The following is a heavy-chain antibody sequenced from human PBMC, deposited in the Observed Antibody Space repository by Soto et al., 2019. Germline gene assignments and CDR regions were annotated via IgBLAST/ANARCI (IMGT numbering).Heavy chain of an antibody. J-gene: IGHJ6*03. CDR1: GFTFSSYA. Sequence: GGSLRLSCAASGFTFSSYAMSWVRQAPGKGLEWVSAISGSGGSTYYAGSVKGRFTISRDNAKNSLYLQMNSLRAEDTAVYYCARDPAITAGSYYYYMDVWGKGTTVTVSS. D-gene: IGHD3-16*01. CDR3: ARDPAITAGSYYYYMDV. CDR2: ISGSGGST. V-gene: IGHV3-23*01.